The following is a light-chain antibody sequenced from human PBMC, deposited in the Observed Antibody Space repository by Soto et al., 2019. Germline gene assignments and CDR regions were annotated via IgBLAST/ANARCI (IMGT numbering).Light chain of an antibody. J-gene: IGKJ3*01. Sequence: EIVLMQSPGTLSLSPGEGATLSCRASQSVNSNYLAWYQQKPGQAPTVLIFDTSRRATGVPDRFSGSGSGADFTLTISRLEPDDFAVYYCQQYGSSQFTFGRGTKVNI. CDR3: QQYGSSQFT. V-gene: IGKV3-20*01. CDR1: QSVNSNY. CDR2: DTS.